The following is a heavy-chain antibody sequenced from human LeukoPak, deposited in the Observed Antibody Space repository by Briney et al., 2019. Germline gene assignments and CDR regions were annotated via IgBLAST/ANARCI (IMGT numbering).Heavy chain of an antibody. CDR3: ARCHDHRRDMITFGGVIAMTPY. CDR2: INPNSGGT. CDR1: GYTFTGYY. D-gene: IGHD3-16*02. Sequence: ASVKVSCKASGYTFTGYYMHWVRQAPGQGLEWMGWINPNSGGTNYAQKFQARVTMTRDTSISTAYMELSRLRSDDTAVYYCARCHDHRRDMITFGGVIAMTPYWGQGTLVTVSS. V-gene: IGHV1-2*02. J-gene: IGHJ4*02.